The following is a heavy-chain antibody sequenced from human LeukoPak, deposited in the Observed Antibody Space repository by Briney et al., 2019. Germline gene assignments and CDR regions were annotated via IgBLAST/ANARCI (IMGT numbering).Heavy chain of an antibody. V-gene: IGHV4-61*02. J-gene: IGHJ3*02. CDR1: GDSISSGDYH. CDR3: ARVKNDNYNSSLDAFYI. D-gene: IGHD3-22*01. CDR2: ISSSGSN. Sequence: PSETLSLTCTVSGDSISSGDYHWSWIRTPAGKGLEWIGRISSSGSNNCNVSLRCRVTITVDTYNNQFSLKLSSVTAADTAVYFCARVKNDNYNSSLDAFYIWGQGTMVTVSS.